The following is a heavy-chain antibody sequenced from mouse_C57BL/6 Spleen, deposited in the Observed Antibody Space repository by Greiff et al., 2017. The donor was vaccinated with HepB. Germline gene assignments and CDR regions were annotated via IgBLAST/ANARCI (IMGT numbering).Heavy chain of an antibody. CDR1: GYTFTSYW. D-gene: IGHD1-1*01. Sequence: QVQLQQPGAELVKPGASVKLSCKASGYTFTSYWMHWVKQRPGQGLEWIGMIHPNSGSTNYNEKFKSKATLTVDKSSSTAYMQLSSLTSEDSAVYYCARESYYGSSYGGYWGQGTTLTVSS. CDR3: ARESYYGSSYGGY. V-gene: IGHV1-64*01. CDR2: IHPNSGST. J-gene: IGHJ2*01.